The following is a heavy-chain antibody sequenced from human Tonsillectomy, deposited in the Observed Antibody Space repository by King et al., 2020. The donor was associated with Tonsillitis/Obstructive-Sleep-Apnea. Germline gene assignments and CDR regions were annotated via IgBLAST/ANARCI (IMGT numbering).Heavy chain of an antibody. V-gene: IGHV4-59*01. CDR1: GGSISSYY. Sequence: QLQESGPGLVKPSETLSLTCTVSGGSISSYYWSWIRQPPGKGLEWVGDTYYSWSTNYNPSLKRRVTISVDTSKNQFSLKLSSVTAADTAVYYCARRRVPYGDFDYWGQGTLVTVSS. D-gene: IGHD4-17*01. CDR2: TYYSWST. J-gene: IGHJ4*02. CDR3: ARRRVPYGDFDY.